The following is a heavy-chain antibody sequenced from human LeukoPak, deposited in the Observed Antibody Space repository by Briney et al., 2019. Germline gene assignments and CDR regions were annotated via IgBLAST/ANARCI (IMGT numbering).Heavy chain of an antibody. CDR3: ARVPGSPPADDAFDI. J-gene: IGHJ3*02. CDR1: GGSISSYY. D-gene: IGHD3-10*01. Sequence: SETLSLTCTVSGGSISSYYWSWIRQPPGKGLEWIGYIYYSGSTNYNPSLKSRVTISVDTSKNQFSLKLSSVTAADTAVYYCARVPGSPPADDAFDIWGQGTMVTVSS. CDR2: IYYSGST. V-gene: IGHV4-59*01.